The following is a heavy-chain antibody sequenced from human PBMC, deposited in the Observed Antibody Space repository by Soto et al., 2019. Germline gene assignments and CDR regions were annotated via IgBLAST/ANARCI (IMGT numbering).Heavy chain of an antibody. V-gene: IGHV3-48*03. D-gene: IGHD6-25*01. CDR3: ARDEAGLYYYYYGMDV. CDR1: GFTFSSYE. J-gene: IGHJ6*02. CDR2: ISSSGSTI. Sequence: SLRLSCAASGFTFSSYEMNWVRQAPGKGLEWVSYISSSGSTIYYADSVKGRFTISRDNAKNSLYLQMNSLRAEDTAVYYCARDEAGLYYYYYGMDVWGQGTTVTVSS.